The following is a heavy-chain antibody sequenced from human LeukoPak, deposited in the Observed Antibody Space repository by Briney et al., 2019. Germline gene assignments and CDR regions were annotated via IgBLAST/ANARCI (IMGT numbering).Heavy chain of an antibody. V-gene: IGHV3-21*01. CDR2: ISSSSSYI. J-gene: IGHJ4*02. CDR1: GFTFSSYS. D-gene: IGHD1-14*01. Sequence: GGSLRLSXAASGFTFSSYSMNWARQAPGKGLEWVSSISSSSSYIYYADSVKGRFTISRDNAKNSLYLQMDSLRAEDTAVYYCARVEEAAVGTDWGQGTLVTVSS. CDR3: ARVEEAAVGTD.